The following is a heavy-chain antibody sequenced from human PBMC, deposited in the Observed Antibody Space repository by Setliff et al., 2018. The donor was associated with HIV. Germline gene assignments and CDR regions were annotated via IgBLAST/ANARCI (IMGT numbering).Heavy chain of an antibody. CDR2: IIPIFGTA. CDR1: GGTFSSYA. J-gene: IGHJ2*01. D-gene: IGHD3-22*01. Sequence: VKVSCKASGGTFSSYAISWVRQAPGQGLEWMGGIIPIFGTANYAQKFQGRVTITADKSTSTAYMELSSLRSEDTALYYCARVHYYESSGYYDYWYFDLWGRGTLVTVPS. CDR3: ARVHYYESSGYYDYWYFDL. V-gene: IGHV1-69*06.